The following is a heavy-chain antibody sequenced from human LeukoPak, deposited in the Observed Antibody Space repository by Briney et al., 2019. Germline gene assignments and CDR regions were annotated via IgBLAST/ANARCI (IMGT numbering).Heavy chain of an antibody. D-gene: IGHD6-19*01. Sequence: GRSLRPSCAASGFTFSSYGMHWVRQAPGKGLEWVAVIWYDGSNKYYADSVKGRFTISRDNSKNTLYLQMNSLRAEDTAVYYCAREVAVAGRTGYFDLWGRGTLVTVSS. CDR3: AREVAVAGRTGYFDL. J-gene: IGHJ2*01. CDR2: IWYDGSNK. CDR1: GFTFSSYG. V-gene: IGHV3-33*01.